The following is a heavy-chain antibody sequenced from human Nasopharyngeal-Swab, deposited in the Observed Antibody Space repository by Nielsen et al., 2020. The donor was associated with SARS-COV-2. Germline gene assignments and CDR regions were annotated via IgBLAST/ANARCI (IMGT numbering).Heavy chain of an antibody. CDR3: TRRGDYYDSSGYMYYFDY. Sequence: ASVKVSCKASGYTFTSYSMHWVRQAPGQGLEWMGIINPSGGSTSYAQKFQGRVTMTRDTSTSTVYMELSSLRSEDTAVYYCTRRGDYYDSSGYMYYFDYWGQGTLVTVSS. V-gene: IGHV1-46*01. CDR1: GYTFTSYS. D-gene: IGHD3-22*01. J-gene: IGHJ4*02. CDR2: INPSGGST.